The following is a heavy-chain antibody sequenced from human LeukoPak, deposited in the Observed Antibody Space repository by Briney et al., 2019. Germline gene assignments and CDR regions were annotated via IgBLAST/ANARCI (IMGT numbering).Heavy chain of an antibody. J-gene: IGHJ4*02. D-gene: IGHD1-26*01. CDR3: ARLWAGYSGIDY. V-gene: IGHV3-74*01. CDR1: GSTFSNYW. Sequence: GGSLRLSCAASGSTFSNYWMQWVRQDPAKGLVLVSRVKGDGSHTDYADSVKGRFTISRDNAKNTLYLQMNSLRVEDTAVYYCARLWAGYSGIDYWGQGALVTVSS. CDR2: VKGDGSHT.